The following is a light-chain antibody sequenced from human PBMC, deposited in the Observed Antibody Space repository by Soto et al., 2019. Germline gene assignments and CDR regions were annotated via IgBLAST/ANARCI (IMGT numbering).Light chain of an antibody. V-gene: IGKV1-5*01. J-gene: IGKJ1*01. CDR2: DVS. CDR3: QQYDSFSVT. CDR1: QRMSGW. Sequence: DIQMTQSPSTLSASVGDTVTITCRASQRMSGWLAWHQQKPGKAPKLLIYDVSALQRGVPPRFSGSGSGTEFTLTTSSLQTDDFATDYSQQYDSFSVTSGQGTKVEIK.